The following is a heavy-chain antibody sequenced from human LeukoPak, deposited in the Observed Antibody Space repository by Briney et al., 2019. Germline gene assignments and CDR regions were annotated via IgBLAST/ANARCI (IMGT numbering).Heavy chain of an antibody. CDR2: IYYSGST. Sequence: PSETLSLTCTVSGGSISSYYWSWIRQPPGKGLEWIGYIYYSGSTNYNPSLKSRVTISVDMSKNQFSLKLSSVTAADTAVYYCARDNSVRDEAWWFNPWGQGTLVTVSS. CDR3: ARDNSVRDEAWWFNP. D-gene: IGHD5-24*01. CDR1: GGSISSYY. J-gene: IGHJ5*02. V-gene: IGHV4-59*01.